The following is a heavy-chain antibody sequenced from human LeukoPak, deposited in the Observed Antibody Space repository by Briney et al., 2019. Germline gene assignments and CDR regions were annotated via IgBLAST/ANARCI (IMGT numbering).Heavy chain of an antibody. CDR2: IYYSGST. J-gene: IGHJ2*01. V-gene: IGHV4-39*01. D-gene: IGHD2-2*02. CDR1: GGSISSSSYY. CDR3: ARHGSSDCSSTSCYTSILNYWYFDL. Sequence: PSETLSLTCTVSGGSISSSSYYWGWIRRPPGKGLEWIGSIYYSGSTYYNPSLKSRVTISVDTSKNQFSLKLSSVTAADTAVYYCARHGSSDCSSTSCYTSILNYWYFDLWGRGTLVTVSS.